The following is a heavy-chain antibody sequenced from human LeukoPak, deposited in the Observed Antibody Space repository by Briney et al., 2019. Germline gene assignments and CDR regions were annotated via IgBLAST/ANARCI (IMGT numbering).Heavy chain of an antibody. CDR1: GFTFSSCA. Sequence: QPGRSLKLSCAASGFTFSSCAMHWVRQAPGKGLEWVAVISYDGSNKYYADSVKGRFTISRDNSKNTLYLQMNSLRAEDTAVYYCARNHFDYWGQGTLVTVSS. CDR2: ISYDGSNK. V-gene: IGHV3-30-3*01. J-gene: IGHJ4*02. CDR3: ARNHFDY.